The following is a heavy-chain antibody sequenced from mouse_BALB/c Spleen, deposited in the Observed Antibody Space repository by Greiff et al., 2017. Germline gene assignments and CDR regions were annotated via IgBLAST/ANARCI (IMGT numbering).Heavy chain of an antibody. CDR2: ISYSGST. V-gene: IGHV3-2*02. CDR3: AREGDMDY. CDR1: GYSITSDYA. J-gene: IGHJ4*01. Sequence: EVHLVESGPGLVKPSQSLSLTCTVTGYSITSDYAWNWIRQFPGNKLEWMGYISYSGSTSYNPSLKSRISITRDTSKNQFFLQLNSVTTEDTATYYCAREGDMDYWGQGTSVTVSS.